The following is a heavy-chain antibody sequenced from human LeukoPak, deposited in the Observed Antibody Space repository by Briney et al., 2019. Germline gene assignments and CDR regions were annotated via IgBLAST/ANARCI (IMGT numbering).Heavy chain of an antibody. CDR1: GFSFSTYT. CDR2: INGRGDST. CDR3: AKMDGGNSGPDY. Sequence: GGSLRLSCAASGFSFSTYTMNWVRQAPGKGLEWVSAINGRGDSTFYADSVKGQFTISRDNSKNTLYLQMNSLRAEDTAVYYCAKMDGGNSGPDYWGQGTLVTVSS. V-gene: IGHV3-23*01. D-gene: IGHD4-23*01. J-gene: IGHJ4*02.